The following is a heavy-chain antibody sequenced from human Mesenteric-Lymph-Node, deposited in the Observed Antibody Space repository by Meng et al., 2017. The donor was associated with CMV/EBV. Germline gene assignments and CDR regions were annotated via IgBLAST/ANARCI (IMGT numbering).Heavy chain of an antibody. J-gene: IGHJ4*02. CDR2: INHSGST. CDR1: GGSFSGYY. Sequence: GSLRLSCAVYGGSFSGYYWSWIRQPPGKGLEWIGEINHSGSTNYNPSLKSRVTISVDTSKNQFSLKLSSVTAADTALYYCARQRDDFCNSVHCYHQPFDYWGRGTLVTVSS. D-gene: IGHD2-21*01. V-gene: IGHV4-34*01. CDR3: ARQRDDFCNSVHCYHQPFDY.